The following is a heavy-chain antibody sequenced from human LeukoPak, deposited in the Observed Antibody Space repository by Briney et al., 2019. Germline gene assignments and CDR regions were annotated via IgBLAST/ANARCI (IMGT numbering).Heavy chain of an antibody. CDR2: ISGRGGST. Sequence: PGGSLRLSCAASGFTFSSYVMSWVRQAPGKGLEWVSSISGRGGSTYYADSVKGRFTISRDNSKNTLYPQMNSLRAEDTAVNYCAKRADSDPRGNDYWGQGTLVTVSS. V-gene: IGHV3-23*01. J-gene: IGHJ4*02. CDR3: AKRADSDPRGNDY. D-gene: IGHD2-21*02. CDR1: GFTFSSYV.